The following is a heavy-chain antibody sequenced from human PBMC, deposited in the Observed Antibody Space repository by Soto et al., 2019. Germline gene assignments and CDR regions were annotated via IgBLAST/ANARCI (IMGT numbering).Heavy chain of an antibody. D-gene: IGHD1-26*01. CDR2: ITRDGATT. V-gene: IGHV3-43D*04. J-gene: IGHJ4*02. Sequence: EVQLVASGGVVVQFGGSLRLSCAASGFTFDDYAMHWVRQAPGKGLEWVSLITRDGATTYYADSVKGRFTISRDHSKNSLYLPMNSLRPDDTAFDYGAKEGGYSESWCGYSDYWGQGTLVTVSS. CDR3: AKEGGYSESWCGYSDY. CDR1: GFTFDDYA.